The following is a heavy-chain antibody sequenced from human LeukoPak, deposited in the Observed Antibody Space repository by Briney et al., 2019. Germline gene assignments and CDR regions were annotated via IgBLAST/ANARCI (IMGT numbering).Heavy chain of an antibody. Sequence: PGGSLRLSCAASGFTFSSYGMHWVRQAQGKGLEWVAVIWYDGSNKYYADSVKGRFTISRDNSKNTLYLQMNSLRAEDTAVYYCASTSGWYESIDYWGQGTLVTVSS. CDR2: IWYDGSNK. CDR1: GFTFSSYG. J-gene: IGHJ4*02. D-gene: IGHD6-19*01. CDR3: ASTSGWYESIDY. V-gene: IGHV3-33*01.